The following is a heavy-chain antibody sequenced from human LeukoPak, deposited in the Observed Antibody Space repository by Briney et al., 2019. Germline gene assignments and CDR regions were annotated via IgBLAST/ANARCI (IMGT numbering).Heavy chain of an antibody. D-gene: IGHD3-22*01. Sequence: GSLRLSCADSGFTFSSYSMNWVRQAPGKGLEWVGRIKSKTDGGTTDYAAPVKGRFTISRDDSKNTLYLQMNSLKTEDTAVYYCSTTYYYDSSEGYWGQGTLVTVSS. CDR3: STTYYYDSSEGY. CDR2: IKSKTDGGTT. V-gene: IGHV3-15*07. CDR1: GFTFSSYS. J-gene: IGHJ4*02.